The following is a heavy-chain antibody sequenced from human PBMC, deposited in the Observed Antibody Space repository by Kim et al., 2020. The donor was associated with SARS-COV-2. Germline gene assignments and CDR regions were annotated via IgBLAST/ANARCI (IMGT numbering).Heavy chain of an antibody. Sequence: SETPSLTCTVSGGSISSGGYYWSWIRQHPGKGLEWIGYIYYSGSTYYNPSLKSRVTISVDTSKNQFSLKLSSVTAADTAVYYCARDYSSSWYPVYYYGMDVWGQGTTVTVS. D-gene: IGHD6-13*01. CDR3: ARDYSSSWYPVYYYGMDV. CDR1: GGSISSGGYY. J-gene: IGHJ6*02. V-gene: IGHV4-31*03. CDR2: IYYSGST.